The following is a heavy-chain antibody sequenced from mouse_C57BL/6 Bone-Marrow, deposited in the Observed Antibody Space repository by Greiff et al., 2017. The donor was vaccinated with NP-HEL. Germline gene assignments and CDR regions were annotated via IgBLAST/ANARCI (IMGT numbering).Heavy chain of an antibody. CDR3: ARRDDYDPGFAY. D-gene: IGHD2-4*01. V-gene: IGHV1-80*01. J-gene: IGHJ3*01. CDR1: GYAFSSYW. CDR2: IYPGDGDT. Sequence: SGAELVKPGASVKISCKASGYAFSSYWMNWVKQRPGKGLEWIGQIYPGDGDTNYNGKFKGKATLTADKSSSTAYMQLSSLTSEDSAVYFCARRDDYDPGFAYWGQGTLVTVSA.